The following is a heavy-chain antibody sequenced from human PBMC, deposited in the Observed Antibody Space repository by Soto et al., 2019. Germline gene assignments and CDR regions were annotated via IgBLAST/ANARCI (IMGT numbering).Heavy chain of an antibody. Sequence: EVQLVESGGGFVQRGGSLRLSCGASGFTFSTYSMNWVRQAPGKGLEWVSYVDGSSSIIYYADSVKGRFTMSRDNAKNSLHLQMNSLRDEDTAVYYCARGKVGAAAFDYWGQGTLVTVSS. CDR3: ARGKVGAAAFDY. CDR2: VDGSSSII. J-gene: IGHJ4*02. D-gene: IGHD1-26*01. V-gene: IGHV3-48*02. CDR1: GFTFSTYS.